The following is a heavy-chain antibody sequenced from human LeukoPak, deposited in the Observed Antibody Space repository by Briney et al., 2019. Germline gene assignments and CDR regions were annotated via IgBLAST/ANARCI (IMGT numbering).Heavy chain of an antibody. D-gene: IGHD2-8*01. V-gene: IGHV2-5*01. CDR1: GFSLSTSGVG. CDR3: AHNVHGPQWVSDYFQH. J-gene: IGHJ1*01. CDR2: IYWNDNK. Sequence: SGPTLVKPTQTLTLTCTFSGFSLSTSGVGVGWIRQPPGKALEWLALIYWNDNKRYSPSLRSRLTITKDTSKNQVVLTMTNMDPVDTATYYCAHNVHGPQWVSDYFQHWGQGTLVTVSS.